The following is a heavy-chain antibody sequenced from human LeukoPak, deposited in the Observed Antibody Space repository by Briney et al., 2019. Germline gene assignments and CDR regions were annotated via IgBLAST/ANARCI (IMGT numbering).Heavy chain of an antibody. Sequence: ASVKVSCKASGGTFSSYAISWVRQAPGQGLEWMGGIIPIFGTANYAQKFQGRVTITADKSTSTAYMELSSLRSEDTAVYYCASNSGSYLNDAFDIWGQGTMVTVSS. CDR1: GGTFSSYA. D-gene: IGHD1-26*01. CDR2: IIPIFGTA. J-gene: IGHJ3*02. V-gene: IGHV1-69*06. CDR3: ASNSGSYLNDAFDI.